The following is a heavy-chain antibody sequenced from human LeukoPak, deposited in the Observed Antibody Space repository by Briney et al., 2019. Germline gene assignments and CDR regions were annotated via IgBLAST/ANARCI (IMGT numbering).Heavy chain of an antibody. CDR3: ARGGPSSWFQTTAHTPVDY. D-gene: IGHD6-13*01. V-gene: IGHV3-21*01. Sequence: PGGSLRLSCAAPGFTFSSYSMNWVRQAPGKGLEWVSSISSSSSYIYYADSVKGRFTISRDNAKNSLYLQMNSLRAEDTAVYYCARGGPSSWFQTTAHTPVDYWGQGTLVTVSS. J-gene: IGHJ4*02. CDR2: ISSSSSYI. CDR1: GFTFSSYS.